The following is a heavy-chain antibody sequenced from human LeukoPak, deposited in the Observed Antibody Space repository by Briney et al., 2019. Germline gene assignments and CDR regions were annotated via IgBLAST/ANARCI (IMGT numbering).Heavy chain of an antibody. D-gene: IGHD6-19*01. J-gene: IGHJ4*02. Sequence: SDTLSLTCTVSGGSISSYTWSWIRQPAGKGLESIGRIYTSGSTDYNPPLRSRVTMSVDTSKNQFSLKLSSVTAADTAVYYCARETYSSGWYFDYCGQGTLVTVSS. CDR2: IYTSGST. V-gene: IGHV4-4*07. CDR3: ARETYSSGWYFDY. CDR1: GGSISSYT.